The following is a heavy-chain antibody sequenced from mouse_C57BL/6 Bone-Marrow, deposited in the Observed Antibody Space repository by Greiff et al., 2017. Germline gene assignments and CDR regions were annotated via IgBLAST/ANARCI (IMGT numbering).Heavy chain of an antibody. Sequence: QVQLQQSGPELVKPGASVKISCKASGYAFSSSWMHWVKQRPGQGLEWIGRIYPGDGDTNYNGKFKGKATLTADKSSSTAYMQLSSLTSEDSAVYFCARRPLWYFDVWGTGTTVTVSS. V-gene: IGHV1-82*01. CDR2: IYPGDGDT. CDR1: GYAFSSSW. J-gene: IGHJ1*03. CDR3: ARRPLWYFDV. D-gene: IGHD6-1*01.